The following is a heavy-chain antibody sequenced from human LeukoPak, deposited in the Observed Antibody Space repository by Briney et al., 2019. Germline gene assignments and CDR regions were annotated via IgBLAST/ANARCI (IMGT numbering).Heavy chain of an antibody. CDR2: IVADGSTT. CDR3: AREVPREVTLDY. J-gene: IGHJ4*01. CDR1: EFNFFSYG. V-gene: IGHV3-74*01. Sequence: PGGSLTLSCVASEFNFFSYGMQWVRQAPGKGLVWVSRIVADGSTTSYADSVKGRFTISRDNAKNTLYLQMKSRRAEDTAVYYCAREVPREVTLDYWGQGTLVTVSP. D-gene: IGHD2-21*02.